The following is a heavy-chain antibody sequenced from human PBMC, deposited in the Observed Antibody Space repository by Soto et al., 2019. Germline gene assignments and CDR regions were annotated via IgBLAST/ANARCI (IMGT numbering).Heavy chain of an antibody. CDR3: ARGRRIDSSGYYGDY. Sequence: QVQLQESGPGLVKPSETLSLTCTVSGGSISSYYWSWIRQPPGKGLEWIGYIYYSGSTNYNPSLNSRVTISVDTSKNQFALKLSSVTAADTAVYYCARGRRIDSSGYYGDYWGQGTLVTVSS. V-gene: IGHV4-59*01. D-gene: IGHD3-22*01. CDR1: GGSISSYY. CDR2: IYYSGST. J-gene: IGHJ4*02.